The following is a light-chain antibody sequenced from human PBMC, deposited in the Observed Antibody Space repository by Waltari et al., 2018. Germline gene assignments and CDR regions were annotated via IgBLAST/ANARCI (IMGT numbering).Light chain of an antibody. Sequence: AIRVTQSPSSLSASTGDSVTITCRASQDIRTYLGWDQQKPGNAPKLLLYAVSTLQSGVPSRFSGSGSGTDFALHIQNLQSEDFATYFCQQYYAFPRTFGQGTRVEV. CDR1: QDIRTY. J-gene: IGKJ1*01. CDR2: AVS. CDR3: QQYYAFPRT. V-gene: IGKV1-8*01.